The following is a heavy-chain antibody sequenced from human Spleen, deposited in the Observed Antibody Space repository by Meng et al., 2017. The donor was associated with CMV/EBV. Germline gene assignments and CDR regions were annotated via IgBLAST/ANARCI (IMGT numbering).Heavy chain of an antibody. CDR2: IRSKAYGGTT. Sequence: GESLKISCTASGFTFGDYTMSWVRQAPGKGLEWVGFIRSKAYGGTTEYAASVKGRFTISRVDSKSIAYLQMNSLKTEDTAVYYCTGDCSSTNCNYDYYDMDVWGQGTTVTVSS. CDR1: GFTFGDYT. CDR3: TGDCSSTNCNYDYYDMDV. D-gene: IGHD2-2*01. V-gene: IGHV3-49*04. J-gene: IGHJ6*02.